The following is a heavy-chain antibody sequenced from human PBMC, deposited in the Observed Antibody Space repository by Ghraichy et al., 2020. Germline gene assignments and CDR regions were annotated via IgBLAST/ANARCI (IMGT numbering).Heavy chain of an antibody. CDR1: GGSFSGYY. Sequence: SETLSLTCAVYGGSFSGYYWSWIRQPPGKGLEWIGEINHSGSTNYNPSLKSRVTISVDTSKNQFSLKLSSVTAADTAVYYCARAGDYENYYYMDVWGKGTTVTVSS. CDR2: INHSGST. V-gene: IGHV4-34*01. CDR3: ARAGDYENYYYMDV. D-gene: IGHD4-17*01. J-gene: IGHJ6*03.